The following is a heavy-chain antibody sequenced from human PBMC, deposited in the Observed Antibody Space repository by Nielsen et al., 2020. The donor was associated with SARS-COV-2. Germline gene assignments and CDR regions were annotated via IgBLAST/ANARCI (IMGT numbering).Heavy chain of an antibody. CDR2: IRTSTESHNT. V-gene: IGHV3-48*01. J-gene: IGHJ4*02. Sequence: GGSLRLSCAASGFTFRSYTMNWVRQTPGKGLEWISNIRTSTESHNTYYADSVKDRFTTSRDDARSSLYLQMNSLRAEDTAVYYCARDYNYAFDCWGQGTLVTVSS. CDR1: GFTFRSYT. D-gene: IGHD5-24*01. CDR3: ARDYNYAFDC.